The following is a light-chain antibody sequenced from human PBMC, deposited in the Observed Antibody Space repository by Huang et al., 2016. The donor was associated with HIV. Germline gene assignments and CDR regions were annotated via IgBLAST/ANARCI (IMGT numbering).Light chain of an antibody. CDR1: QSLLHINGYNS. CDR3: MQALQTPFT. J-gene: IGKJ4*01. V-gene: IGKV2-28*01. Sequence: DIVMTQSPFFLPVTPGEPASISCRSSQSLLHINGYNSLHWYLQKPGQSPQLLIYLASNLASGVPDRFSGSASGTDFTLKISAVEAEDVGVYYCMQALQTPFTFGGGTKVEIK. CDR2: LAS.